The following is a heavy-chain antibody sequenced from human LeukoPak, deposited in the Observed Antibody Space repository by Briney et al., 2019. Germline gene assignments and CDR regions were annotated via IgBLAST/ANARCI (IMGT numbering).Heavy chain of an antibody. CDR3: ARETVPAIAAPRGLNY. Sequence: ASVKVSCKASGYTFTDYYIHWVRQAPGQGLEWMGWINPNSGDTNYAQKFQGRVTMTRDTSISTAYMELSRLRSDDTAAYYCARETVPAIAAPRGLNYWGQGTLVTVSS. CDR2: INPNSGDT. V-gene: IGHV1-2*02. D-gene: IGHD6-13*01. CDR1: GYTFTDYY. J-gene: IGHJ4*02.